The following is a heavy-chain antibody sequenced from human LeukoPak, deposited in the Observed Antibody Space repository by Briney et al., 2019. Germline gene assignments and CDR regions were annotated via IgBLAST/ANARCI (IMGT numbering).Heavy chain of an antibody. J-gene: IGHJ4*02. Sequence: GGSLRLSCAASGFTFSSYGMHWVRQAPGKGLEWVSVISYDGSNKYYAPSVKGRFTISTDNSKNTLYLQMNSLRAEDTAVYYCAKDPDGYYDSSGYPDYWGQGTLVTVSS. D-gene: IGHD3-22*01. CDR3: AKDPDGYYDSSGYPDY. V-gene: IGHV3-30*18. CDR2: ISYDGSNK. CDR1: GFTFSSYG.